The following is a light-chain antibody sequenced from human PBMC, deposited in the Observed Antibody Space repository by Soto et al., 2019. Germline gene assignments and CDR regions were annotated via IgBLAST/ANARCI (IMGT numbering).Light chain of an antibody. CDR3: SSYAGSNNCVV. V-gene: IGLV2-14*02. Sequence: QSALTQPASVSGSPGQSITISCTGSSSDVGTYDLVSWYQQHPGKAPKLIIFDVTKRPSGVSNRFSGSKSGNTASLTVSGLQAEDEADYYCSSYAGSNNCVVFGGGTKVTVL. J-gene: IGLJ2*01. CDR2: DVT. CDR1: SSDVGTYDL.